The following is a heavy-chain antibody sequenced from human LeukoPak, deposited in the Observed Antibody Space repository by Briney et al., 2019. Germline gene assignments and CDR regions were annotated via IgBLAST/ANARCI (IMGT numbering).Heavy chain of an antibody. CDR2: ISSSSYI. CDR3: ARDHEDIVVVPAAGMNDAFDI. Sequence: GGSLRLSCAASGFTFSSYSMNWVRQAPGKGLEWVSSISSSSYIYYADSVKGRFTISRDNAKNSLYLQMNSLRAEDTAVYYCARDHEDIVVVPAAGMNDAFDIWGQGTMVTVSS. J-gene: IGHJ3*02. D-gene: IGHD2-2*01. V-gene: IGHV3-21*01. CDR1: GFTFSSYS.